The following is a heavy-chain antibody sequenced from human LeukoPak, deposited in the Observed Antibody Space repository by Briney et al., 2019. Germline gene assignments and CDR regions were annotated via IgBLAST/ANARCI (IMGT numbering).Heavy chain of an antibody. CDR3: ASLTSCYFDY. CDR1: GGSISSYY. Sequence: SETLSLTCTVSGGSISSYYWSWIRQPPGKGLEWIGYIFYSGSTNYNPSFKSRVTISVDTSKNQFSLKLSSVTAADTAVYYCASLTSCYFDYWGQGALVTVSS. V-gene: IGHV4-59*08. J-gene: IGHJ4*02. CDR2: IFYSGST.